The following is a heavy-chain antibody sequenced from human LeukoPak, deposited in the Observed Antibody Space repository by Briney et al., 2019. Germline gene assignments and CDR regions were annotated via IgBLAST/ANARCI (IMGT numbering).Heavy chain of an antibody. CDR3: AKETGYNEGYSDY. D-gene: IGHD5-18*01. CDR1: GFTVSSNC. V-gene: IGHV3-23*01. Sequence: GGSLRLSCAASGFTVSSNCMSWVRQAPGKGLEWVSGISGSGGSTNYADSVKGRFTISRDNSKNTLYMQMNSLRAEDTAVYYCAKETGYNEGYSDYWGQGTPVTVSS. J-gene: IGHJ4*02. CDR2: ISGSGGST.